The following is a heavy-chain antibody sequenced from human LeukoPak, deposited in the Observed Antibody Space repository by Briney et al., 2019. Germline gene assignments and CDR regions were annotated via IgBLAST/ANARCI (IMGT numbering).Heavy chain of an antibody. CDR3: ARDRGYSASWYSRSGYFDL. Sequence: PGGSLRLSCAASGFTFDDYGMSWVRQAPGKGLGWVSSLNWSGGNTGYADSVKGRFTISRDNAKNSLYLQMNSLRAEDTALYYCARDRGYSASWYSRSGYFDLWGRGTLVTVSS. J-gene: IGHJ2*01. CDR1: GFTFDDYG. D-gene: IGHD6-13*01. V-gene: IGHV3-20*04. CDR2: LNWSGGNT.